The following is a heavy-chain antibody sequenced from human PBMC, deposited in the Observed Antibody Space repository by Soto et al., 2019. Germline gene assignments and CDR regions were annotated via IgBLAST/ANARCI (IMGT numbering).Heavy chain of an antibody. CDR2: IIPIFATA. D-gene: IGHD1-1*01. V-gene: IGHV1-69*01. Sequence: QVQLVQSGAEVKKPGSSVKVSCKASGGTFNNYAISWVRQAPRQGLEWMGGIIPIFATANYAQNFKGRVTITADESTSTAYMELSSLRSEDTAMYYCARGRQQGTNNEFDYWGQGTLVTVSS. CDR3: ARGRQQGTNNEFDY. J-gene: IGHJ4*02. CDR1: GGTFNNYA.